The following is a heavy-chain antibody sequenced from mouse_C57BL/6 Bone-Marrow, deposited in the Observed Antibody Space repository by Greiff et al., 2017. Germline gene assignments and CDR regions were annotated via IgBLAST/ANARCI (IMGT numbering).Heavy chain of an antibody. D-gene: IGHD2-4*01. V-gene: IGHV1-81*01. CDR1: GYTFTSSG. CDR3: ANDYAYYFDY. J-gene: IGHJ2*01. Sequence: QVQLQQSGAELARPGASVKLSCKASGYTFTSSGISWVKQSTGQGLEWIGEIYPRSGNTYYNEKLKGKATLTADKSSSTAYMELRSLTSEDSAVYFCANDYAYYFDYWGQGTTLTVSS. CDR2: IYPRSGNT.